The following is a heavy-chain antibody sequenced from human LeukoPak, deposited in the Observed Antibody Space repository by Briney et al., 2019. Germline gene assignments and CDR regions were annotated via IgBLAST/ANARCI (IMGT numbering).Heavy chain of an antibody. Sequence: SETLSLTCTVSGGSISSSSYYWGWIRQPPGKGLEWIGSMYYSGSTYFNPSLKSRVTISVDTSKNQFSLKLSSVTAADTAVYYCARGIQRWLQLSDDGFDIWGQGTMVTVSS. CDR3: ARGIQRWLQLSDDGFDI. D-gene: IGHD5-24*01. CDR2: MYYSGST. V-gene: IGHV4-39*07. CDR1: GGSISSSSYY. J-gene: IGHJ3*02.